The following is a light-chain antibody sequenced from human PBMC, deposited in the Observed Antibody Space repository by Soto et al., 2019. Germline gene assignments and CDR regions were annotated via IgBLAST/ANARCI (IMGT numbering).Light chain of an antibody. Sequence: DIQMTQSPSSLAASVGDRVTITCRASQSIGKHLNWYQQKPGKAPKFRIYAGSNLQSGVTSRVSGRGSGTDFTLTGNSLQPEDVATYYCQQGYTSAITFGQGTRLEIK. J-gene: IGKJ5*01. CDR2: AGS. CDR3: QQGYTSAIT. V-gene: IGKV1-39*01. CDR1: QSIGKH.